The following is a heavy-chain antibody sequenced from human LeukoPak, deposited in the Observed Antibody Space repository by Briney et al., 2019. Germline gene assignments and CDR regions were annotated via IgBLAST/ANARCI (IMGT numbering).Heavy chain of an antibody. J-gene: IGHJ4*02. CDR3: ATSSDISIPY. CDR2: ISGSGTTI. D-gene: IGHD2-2*02. CDR1: GFTFSDHY. Sequence: PGGSLRLSCAASGFTFSDHYMSWIRQAPGKGLEWASYISGSGTTIYYTDSVKGRFTISRDNAKNSLYLQMNSLRAEDTAVYYCATSSDISIPYWGQGALVTVSS. V-gene: IGHV3-11*01.